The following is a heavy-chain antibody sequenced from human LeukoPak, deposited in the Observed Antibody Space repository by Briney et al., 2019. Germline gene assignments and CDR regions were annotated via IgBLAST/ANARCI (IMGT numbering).Heavy chain of an antibody. D-gene: IGHD6-13*01. Sequence: GGSLRLSCAASGFTFSSSWISWVRQPPGKGLEWGANIKQDGSEKYYVNSVKGRFTISRDNAKNSLYLQMNSLRAEDTAVYYCARDQIAAAGWFDYWGQGTLVTVSS. J-gene: IGHJ4*02. CDR3: ARDQIAAAGWFDY. V-gene: IGHV3-7*01. CDR1: GFTFSSSW. CDR2: IKQDGSEK.